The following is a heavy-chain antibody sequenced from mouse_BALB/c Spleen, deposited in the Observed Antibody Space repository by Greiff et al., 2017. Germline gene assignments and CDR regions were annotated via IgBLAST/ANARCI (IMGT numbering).Heavy chain of an antibody. V-gene: IGHV5-17*02. CDR3: ARAYGNYWYFDV. Sequence: EVKLVESGGGLVQPGGSRKLSCAASGFTFSSFGMHWVRQAPEKGLEWVAYISSGSSTIYYADTVKGRFTISRDNPKNTLFLQMTSLRSEATAMYYCARAYGNYWYFDVWGAGTTVTVSS. D-gene: IGHD2-1*01. CDR1: GFTFSSFG. J-gene: IGHJ1*01. CDR2: ISSGSSTI.